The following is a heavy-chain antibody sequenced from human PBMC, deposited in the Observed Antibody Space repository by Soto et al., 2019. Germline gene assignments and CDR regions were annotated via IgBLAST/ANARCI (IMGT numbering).Heavy chain of an antibody. V-gene: IGHV4-39*01. Sequence: QPQLQESGPGLVKPSETLSLTCTVSGDSIRSGTDYGGWIRQPPGKRLEWIGSISYSGSTYYSPSFESRVTMSVDTYQNQFSVNLSAVTAADTAVYYCARGREDTILVSLYYFDHCGQGTLVTVSS. J-gene: IGHJ4*02. CDR1: GDSIRSGTDY. CDR3: ARGREDTILVSLYYFDH. CDR2: ISYSGST. D-gene: IGHD5-18*01.